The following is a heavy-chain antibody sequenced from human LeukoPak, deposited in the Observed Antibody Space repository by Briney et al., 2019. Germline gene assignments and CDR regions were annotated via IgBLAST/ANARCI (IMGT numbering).Heavy chain of an antibody. D-gene: IGHD7-27*01. CDR2: IYYSGST. CDR1: GGSISSYY. J-gene: IGHJ3*02. V-gene: IGHV4-59*01. CDR3: ASWDARLGAFDI. Sequence: SETLSLTCTVSGGSISSYYLSWIRQPPGKGLEWIGYIYYSGSTNYNPSLKSRVTISVDTSKNQFSLKLSSVTAADTAVYYCASWDARLGAFDIWGQGTMVTVSS.